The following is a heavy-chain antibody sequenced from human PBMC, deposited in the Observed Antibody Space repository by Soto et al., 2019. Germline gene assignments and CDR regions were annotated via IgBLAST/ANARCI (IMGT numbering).Heavy chain of an antibody. CDR2: ISYDGSNK. J-gene: IGHJ2*01. CDR3: ARDSWTAGTTVPLTYFDL. Sequence: QVQLVESGGGVVQPGRSLRLSCAASGFSFSSYAMHWVRQAPGKGLEWVAVISYDGSNKYYADSVKGRFTISRDNSKNTLYLQMNSLRAENTTVYYCARDSWTAGTTVPLTYFDLWGRGTLVTVSS. D-gene: IGHD6-13*01. CDR1: GFSFSSYA. V-gene: IGHV3-30-3*01.